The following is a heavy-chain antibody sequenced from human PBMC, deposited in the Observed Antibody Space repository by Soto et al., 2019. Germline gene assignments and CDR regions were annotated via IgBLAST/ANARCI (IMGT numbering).Heavy chain of an antibody. CDR2: INPSGGTT. Sequence: ASVKVSCKASGYTFTRYNVHWVRQAPGQGLEWMAIINPSGGTTYYVQKFEGRVTLTTDTSTSTVYMELSSLRPDDTAVYYCARVRGGGSEYFFDYWGQGTLVTVSS. CDR1: GYTFTRYN. J-gene: IGHJ4*02. CDR3: ARVRGGGSEYFFDY. D-gene: IGHD2-15*01. V-gene: IGHV1-46*01.